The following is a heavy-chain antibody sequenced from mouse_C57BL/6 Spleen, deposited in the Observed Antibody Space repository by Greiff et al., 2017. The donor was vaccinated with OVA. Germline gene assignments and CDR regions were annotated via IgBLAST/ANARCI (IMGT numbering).Heavy chain of an antibody. CDR2: ISSGGSYT. D-gene: IGHD2-5*01. V-gene: IGHV5-6*01. CDR1: GFTFSSYG. Sequence: EVQLVESGGDLVKPGGSLKLSCAASGFTFSSYGMSWVRQTPDKRLEWVATISSGGSYTYYPDSVKGRFTISRDNAKNTLYLQMSSLKSEDTAMYYCARREYSNYVNYFDYWGQGTTLTVSS. CDR3: ARREYSNYVNYFDY. J-gene: IGHJ2*01.